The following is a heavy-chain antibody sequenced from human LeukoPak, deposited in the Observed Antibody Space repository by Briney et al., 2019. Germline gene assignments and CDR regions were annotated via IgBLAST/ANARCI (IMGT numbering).Heavy chain of an antibody. CDR2: ISGNSITI. J-gene: IGHJ6*02. CDR1: GFSFSSYS. V-gene: IGHV3-48*04. CDR3: ASWYYYYYGMDV. Sequence: GGSLRLSCAASGFSFSSYSLNWVRQAPGKGPEWVSYISGNSITIYYADSVKGRFTISRDNAKNSLYLQINSLRAEDTAVYYCASWYYYYYGMDVWGQGTTVTVSS.